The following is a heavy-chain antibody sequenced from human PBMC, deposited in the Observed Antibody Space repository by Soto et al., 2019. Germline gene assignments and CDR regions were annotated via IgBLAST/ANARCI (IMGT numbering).Heavy chain of an antibody. J-gene: IGHJ4*02. CDR2: INGRDGST. CDR1: GFTFSTYA. CDR3: AKPVYYYGSGSHSFFDY. D-gene: IGHD3-10*01. Sequence: VQLLESGGGLVQPGGSLRLSCAASGFTFSTYAMSWVRQAPGRGLEWVSAINGRDGSTYYADSVKGRFTISRDNPENTLYLQLNRLRAEDTALYYCAKPVYYYGSGSHSFFDYWGQGTLVSVSS. V-gene: IGHV3-23*01.